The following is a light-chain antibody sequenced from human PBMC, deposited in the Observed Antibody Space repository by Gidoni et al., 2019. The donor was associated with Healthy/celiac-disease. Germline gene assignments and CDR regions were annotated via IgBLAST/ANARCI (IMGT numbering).Light chain of an antibody. CDR3: NSRDSSGNHYV. J-gene: IGLJ1*01. Sequence: SSELTQDPAVSVALGQTVRITCPGDSLRSYYASWYQQKPGPAPVLVISGINNRPSGIPDRFSGSSSGNTASLTITGAQAEDEADYYCNSRDSSGNHYVFGTGTKVTVL. V-gene: IGLV3-19*01. CDR1: SLRSYY. CDR2: GIN.